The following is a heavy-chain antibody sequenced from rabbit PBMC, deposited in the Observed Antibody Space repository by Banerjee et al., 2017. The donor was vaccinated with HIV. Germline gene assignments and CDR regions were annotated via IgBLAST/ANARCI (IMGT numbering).Heavy chain of an antibody. CDR3: ARDLGGSSDL. CDR1: GFSFSNKYV. CDR2: IYNGDGST. J-gene: IGHJ4*01. V-gene: IGHV1S47*01. D-gene: IGHD8-1*01. Sequence: QEQLEESGGDLVKPEGSLTLTCTASGFSFSNKYVMCWVRQAPGKGLEWIACIYNGDGSTYYASWVNGRFTISSDNAQNTVDLQMNSLTAADTATYFCARDLGGSSDLWGPGTLVTVS.